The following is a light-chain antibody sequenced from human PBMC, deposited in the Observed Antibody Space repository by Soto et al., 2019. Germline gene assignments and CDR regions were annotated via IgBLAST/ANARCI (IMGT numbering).Light chain of an antibody. Sequence: ELTQSPATLSVSPGERGRLXCRASQSLATNLGWFQQRPGQAPRLIIDGASKRAIGLPASFSGSGSGTEFTPTITSLQSEDFAVYYGQQYNNWPQTFGQGTKVDIK. V-gene: IGKV3-15*01. J-gene: IGKJ1*01. CDR1: QSLATN. CDR2: GAS. CDR3: QQYNNWPQT.